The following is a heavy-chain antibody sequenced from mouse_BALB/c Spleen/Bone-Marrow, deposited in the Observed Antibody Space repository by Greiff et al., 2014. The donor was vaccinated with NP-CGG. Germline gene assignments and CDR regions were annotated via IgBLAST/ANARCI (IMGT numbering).Heavy chain of an antibody. J-gene: IGHJ3*01. CDR2: IYPGDGDT. CDR3: ARTYGSSFFAY. D-gene: IGHD1-1*01. V-gene: IGHV1-82*01. Sequence: QVQLQQSGPELVKSGASVKISCKASGYVFSSSWMNWVKQRPGQGLEWIGRIYPGDGDTNYNGKFKGKATLTADKSSSTASMQLSNLTSVDSAVYFCARTYGSSFFAYWGQGTLVTVSA. CDR1: GYVFSSSW.